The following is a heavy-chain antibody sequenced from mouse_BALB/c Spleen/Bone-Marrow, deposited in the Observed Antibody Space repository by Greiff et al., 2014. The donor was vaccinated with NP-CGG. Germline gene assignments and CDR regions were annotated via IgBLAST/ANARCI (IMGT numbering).Heavy chain of an antibody. CDR3: ASYYYGSSRFAY. V-gene: IGHV14-3*02. D-gene: IGHD1-1*01. Sequence: EVKLVESGAELVKPGASVKLSCTASGFNIKDTYMHWVKQRPGQGLEWIGRIDPANGNTKYDPKFQGKATITADTSSNTAYLQLSSLTSEDTAVYYCASYYYGSSRFAYWGQGTLVTVSA. CDR2: IDPANGNT. J-gene: IGHJ3*01. CDR1: GFNIKDTY.